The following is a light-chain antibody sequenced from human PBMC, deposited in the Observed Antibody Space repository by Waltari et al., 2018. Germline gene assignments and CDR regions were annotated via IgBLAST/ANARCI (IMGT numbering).Light chain of an antibody. CDR2: YDS. V-gene: IGLV3-21*04. J-gene: IGLJ2*01. CDR1: NIGSKS. CDR3: LVWHSTIDHQGV. Sequence: SYVVTQSPSVSVAPGETARITCGGDNIGSKSVHWYQQRPGQAPVLVISYDSARPSGIPVRFSGSNSGNTATLTISWVEAEDEADYYCLVWHSTIDHQGVFGGGTKLTVL.